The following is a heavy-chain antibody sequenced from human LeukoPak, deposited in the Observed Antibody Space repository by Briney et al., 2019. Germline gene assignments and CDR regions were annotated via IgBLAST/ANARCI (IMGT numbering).Heavy chain of an antibody. Sequence: PSETLSLTCAVYGGSFSGYYWSWIRQPPGKGLEWIGEINHSGSTNYNPSLKSRVTISVDTSKNQFSLKLSSVTAADTAVYYCARKGGRYSSSWYAYWGQGTLVTVSS. J-gene: IGHJ4*02. CDR2: INHSGST. V-gene: IGHV4-34*01. D-gene: IGHD6-13*01. CDR1: GGSFSGYY. CDR3: ARKGGRYSSSWYAY.